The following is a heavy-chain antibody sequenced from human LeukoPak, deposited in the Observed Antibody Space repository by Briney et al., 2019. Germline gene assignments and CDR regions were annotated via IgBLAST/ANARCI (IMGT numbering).Heavy chain of an antibody. J-gene: IGHJ4*02. CDR3: ARDGSLYSSGWLGGDY. CDR1: RFTFSSYA. CDR2: ISYDGSNK. V-gene: IGHV3-30*04. Sequence: PGGSLRLSCAASRFTFSSYAIHWVRQAPGKGLEWVAVISYDGSNKYYADSVKGRFTISRDNSKNTLYLQMNSLRAEDTAVYYCARDGSLYSSGWLGGDYWGQGTLVTVSS. D-gene: IGHD6-19*01.